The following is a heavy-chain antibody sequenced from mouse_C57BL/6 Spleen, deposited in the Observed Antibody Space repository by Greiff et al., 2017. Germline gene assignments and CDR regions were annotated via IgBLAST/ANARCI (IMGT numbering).Heavy chain of an antibody. J-gene: IGHJ4*01. Sequence: VQRVESGAELVKPGASVKISCKASGYAFSSYWMNWVKQRPGKGLEWIGQIYPGDGDTNYNGKFKGKATLTADKSSSTAYMQLSSLTSEDSAVYFCARGDGNYEGYAMDYWGQGTSVTVSS. CDR3: ARGDGNYEGYAMDY. CDR2: IYPGDGDT. V-gene: IGHV1-80*01. CDR1: GYAFSSYW. D-gene: IGHD2-1*01.